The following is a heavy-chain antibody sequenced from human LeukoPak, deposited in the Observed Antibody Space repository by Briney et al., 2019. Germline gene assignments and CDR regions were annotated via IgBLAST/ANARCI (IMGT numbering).Heavy chain of an antibody. D-gene: IGHD4-17*01. CDR2: IIPIYGTA. V-gene: IGHV1-69*13. Sequence: SVNVSYKPSLGTFSSYAIIWVRQAPGQALEWMGGIIPIYGTANYAQKCQGRVTITADESTSTAYMELSSLRSEDTAVYYCARARLNTYGDYDAFDIWGQGTMVTVSS. CDR1: LGTFSSYA. J-gene: IGHJ3*02. CDR3: ARARLNTYGDYDAFDI.